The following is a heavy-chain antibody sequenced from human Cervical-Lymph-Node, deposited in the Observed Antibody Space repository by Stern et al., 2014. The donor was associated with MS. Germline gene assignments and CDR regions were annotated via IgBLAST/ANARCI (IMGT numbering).Heavy chain of an antibody. CDR3: ASSDYYDSSGYPN. D-gene: IGHD3-22*01. J-gene: IGHJ4*02. Sequence: QVQLQESGPGLVKPSGTLSLTCAVSGGSINSSGWGRWVRQSPGKGLEGVGEIYHSGSINSNPSLKSRVTISVDKSKNQFSLKLSSVTAADTAVYYCASSDYYDSSGYPNWGQGTLVTVSS. CDR2: IYHSGSI. V-gene: IGHV4-4*02. CDR1: GGSINSSGW.